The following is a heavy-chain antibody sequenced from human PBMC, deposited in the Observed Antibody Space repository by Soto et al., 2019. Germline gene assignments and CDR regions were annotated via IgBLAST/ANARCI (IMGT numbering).Heavy chain of an antibody. CDR2: ISAYNGNT. CDR1: GYTYTSYG. V-gene: IGHV1-18*01. J-gene: IGHJ4*02. CDR3: ARDRTWDLVVPGGYYFDY. D-gene: IGHD2-15*01. Sequence: GASVKVSCKASGYTYTSYGISWVRQAPGQGLEWMGWISAYNGNTNYAQKLQGRVTMTTDTSTSTAYMELRSLRSDDTAVYYCARDRTWDLVVPGGYYFDYWGQGTLVTVSS.